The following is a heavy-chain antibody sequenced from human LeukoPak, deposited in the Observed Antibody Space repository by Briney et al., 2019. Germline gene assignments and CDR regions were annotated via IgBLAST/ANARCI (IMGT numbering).Heavy chain of an antibody. J-gene: IGHJ6*03. CDR1: GGSISSSSYY. V-gene: IGHV4-39*01. Sequence: SETLSLTCTVSGGSISSSSYYWGWIRQPPGQGLEWIGSIYYSGSTYYNPALKSRVTISVDTSKNQFSLKLSSVTAADTAVYYCARHAGSSGWYGREGYYYYYMDVWGKGTTVTVSS. CDR3: ARHAGSSGWYGREGYYYYYMDV. D-gene: IGHD6-19*01. CDR2: IYYSGST.